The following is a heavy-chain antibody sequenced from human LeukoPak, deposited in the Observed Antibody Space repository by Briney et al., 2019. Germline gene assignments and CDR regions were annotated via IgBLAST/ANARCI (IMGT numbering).Heavy chain of an antibody. Sequence: ASVKVSCKASGYTFTGYYMHWVRQAPGQGLEWMGRINPNSGDVNYAQKFQGRVTMTRDTSISTAYMELNRLRSDDSAVYYCASGVGASGQDVFDIWGQGTMVTVSS. CDR1: GYTFTGYY. CDR3: ASGVGASGQDVFDI. D-gene: IGHD1-26*01. CDR2: INPNSGDV. V-gene: IGHV1-2*06. J-gene: IGHJ3*02.